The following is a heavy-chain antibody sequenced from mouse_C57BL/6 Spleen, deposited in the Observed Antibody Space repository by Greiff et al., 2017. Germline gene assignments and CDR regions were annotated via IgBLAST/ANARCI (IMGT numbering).Heavy chain of an antibody. CDR2: IYPGSGST. CDR1: GYTFTSYW. V-gene: IGHV1-55*01. CDR3: ARGYYGSSYWFAY. Sequence: QVQLQQSGAELVKPGASVKMSCKASGYTFTSYWITWVKQRPGQGLEWIGDIYPGSGSTNYNEKFKSKATLTVDTSSSTAYMQLSSLTSEDSAVYYCARGYYGSSYWFAYWGQGTLVTVSA. D-gene: IGHD1-1*01. J-gene: IGHJ3*01.